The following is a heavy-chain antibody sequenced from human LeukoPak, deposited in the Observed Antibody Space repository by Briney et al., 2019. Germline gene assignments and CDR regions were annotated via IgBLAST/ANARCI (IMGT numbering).Heavy chain of an antibody. V-gene: IGHV1-8*01. D-gene: IGHD7-27*01. J-gene: IGHJ4*02. CDR1: GYTFTNLD. Sequence: ASVKVSFKASGYTFTNLDINWVRQATGQGLEWMGWMNPNNGITDHAQKFQGRVAMTRDTSTGTAYMELSSLTFEDTAVYYCARGIDAGVDFWGQGTLITVSS. CDR3: ARGIDAGVDF. CDR2: MNPNNGIT.